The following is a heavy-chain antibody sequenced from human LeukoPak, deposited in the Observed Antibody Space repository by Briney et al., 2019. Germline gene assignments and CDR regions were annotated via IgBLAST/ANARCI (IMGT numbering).Heavy chain of an antibody. Sequence: GGSLRLSCAASGFTLSSYAMSWVRQAPGKGLEWVSAISGSGGSTYYADSVKGRFTISRDNSKNTLYLQMNSLRAEDTAVYYCAKSHLVTIFGVVNAAHDYWGQGTLVTVSS. J-gene: IGHJ4*02. CDR2: ISGSGGST. CDR1: GFTLSSYA. CDR3: AKSHLVTIFGVVNAAHDY. V-gene: IGHV3-23*01. D-gene: IGHD3-3*01.